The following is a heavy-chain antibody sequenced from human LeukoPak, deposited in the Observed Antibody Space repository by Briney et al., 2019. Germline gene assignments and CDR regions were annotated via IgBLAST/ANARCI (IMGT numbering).Heavy chain of an antibody. CDR2: ISYDGSNK. J-gene: IGHJ4*02. V-gene: IGHV3-30*04. Sequence: GRSLRLSCAASGFTFSSYAMHWVRQAPGKGLEWVAVISYDGSNKYYADSVKGRFTISRDNAKNSLYLQMNSLRAEDTALYYCARDKLAAAVSFDYWGQGTLVTVSS. CDR1: GFTFSSYA. CDR3: ARDKLAAAVSFDY. D-gene: IGHD6-13*01.